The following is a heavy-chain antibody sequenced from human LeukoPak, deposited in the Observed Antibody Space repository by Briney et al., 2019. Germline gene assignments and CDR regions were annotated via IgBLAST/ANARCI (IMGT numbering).Heavy chain of an antibody. CDR2: ISYDGRNK. V-gene: IGHV3-30*18. Sequence: GRSLRLSCAASGFTFSTHGMPWVRQAPGKGLEWVAVISYDGRNKYYGDSVKGRFTISRDNSKNTLYLQMNSLRAEDTAVYYCAKLTDGYNLHWGQGTLVTVSS. D-gene: IGHD5-12*01. CDR3: AKLTDGYNLH. J-gene: IGHJ4*02. CDR1: GFTFSTHG.